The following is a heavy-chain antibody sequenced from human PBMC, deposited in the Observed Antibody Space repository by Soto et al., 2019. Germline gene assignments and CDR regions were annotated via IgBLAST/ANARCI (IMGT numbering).Heavy chain of an antibody. CDR2: IYHSGST. D-gene: IGHD2-15*01. CDR3: ARADGGRRNWFDL. V-gene: IGHV4-34*01. J-gene: IGHJ5*02. CDR1: GGSFSGYY. Sequence: QVQLQQWGAGLLKPSETLSLTCAVYGGSFSGYYWSWVRQPPRTGLEWIGEIYHSGSTNYNPSLKSRVTIAVDTSKNRCSLKRSCVTAAVTAVYYGARADGGRRNWFDLWGQGTLVTVSS.